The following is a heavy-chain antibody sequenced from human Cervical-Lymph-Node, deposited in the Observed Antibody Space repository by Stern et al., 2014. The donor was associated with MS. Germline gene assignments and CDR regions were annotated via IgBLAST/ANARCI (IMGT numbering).Heavy chain of an antibody. CDR1: GFTFDDYA. Sequence: VQLVESGGDLVQPGRSLRLSCAASGFTFDDYAMHWGRQAPGKGLEWVSGISWNSGFIAYADSVKGRFTISRDNAKNSLFLQMNSLRAEDTALYYCTKGITIFGVVSGWFDPWGQGTLVTVSS. CDR2: ISWNSGFI. D-gene: IGHD3-3*01. J-gene: IGHJ5*02. CDR3: TKGITIFGVVSGWFDP. V-gene: IGHV3-9*01.